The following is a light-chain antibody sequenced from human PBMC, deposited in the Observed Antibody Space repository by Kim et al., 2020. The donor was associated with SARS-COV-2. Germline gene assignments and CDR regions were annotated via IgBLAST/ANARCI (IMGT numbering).Light chain of an antibody. J-gene: IGKJ1*01. V-gene: IGKV2-30*02. CDR2: NVS. CDR1: QSLVHSDGNTY. CDR3: MQGTHWPPT. Sequence: PAAIACRSSQSLVHSDGNTYFNWFQQRPGQSPRRLFYNVSSRDSGVPDRFSGSTSGTDFTLKITRVEAEDVGVYYCMQGTHWPPTFGQGTKVDIK.